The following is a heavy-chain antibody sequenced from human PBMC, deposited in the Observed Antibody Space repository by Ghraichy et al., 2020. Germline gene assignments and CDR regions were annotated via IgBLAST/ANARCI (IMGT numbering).Heavy chain of an antibody. D-gene: IGHD6-6*01. J-gene: IGHJ4*02. CDR2: INPNSGGT. Sequence: ASVKVSCKASGYIFTGYYMHWVRQAPGQGLEWMGWINPNSGGTNYAQKFQGRVTMTRDTSISTAYMELSRLRSDDTAVYYCARELRGPYSSSSPDYWGQGTLVTVSS. CDR1: GYIFTGYY. CDR3: ARELRGPYSSSSPDY. V-gene: IGHV1-2*02.